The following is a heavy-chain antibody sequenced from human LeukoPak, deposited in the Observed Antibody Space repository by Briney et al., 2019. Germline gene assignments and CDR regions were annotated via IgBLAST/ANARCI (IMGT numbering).Heavy chain of an antibody. CDR3: ASPYSGYDYNFDH. CDR1: GFTFNNYA. V-gene: IGHV3-64D*06. D-gene: IGHD5-12*01. J-gene: IGHJ4*02. Sequence: GGSLRLSCSASGFTFNNYAMHWVRQAPGKGLEYVSSISSNGGTTYYADSVKGRFTISRDNSKNTLFLQMSSVRAEDTAVYYCASPYSGYDYNFDHWGQGTLVTVSP. CDR2: ISSNGGTT.